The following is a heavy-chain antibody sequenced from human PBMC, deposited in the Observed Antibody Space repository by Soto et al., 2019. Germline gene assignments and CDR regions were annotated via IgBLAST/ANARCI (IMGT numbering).Heavy chain of an antibody. Sequence: QVQLVASGGGVVQPGRSLRLSCAASGFTFSSYGMHWVRQAPGKGLEWVAFIWHDGGNKFYAESVKGRFTISRDNSKNTLYLQMTSLSAEDTAMYYCAREGDVNTGFGKDYWGQGTLVTVSS. J-gene: IGHJ4*02. CDR2: IWHDGGNK. V-gene: IGHV3-33*01. D-gene: IGHD3-16*01. CDR1: GFTFSSYG. CDR3: AREGDVNTGFGKDY.